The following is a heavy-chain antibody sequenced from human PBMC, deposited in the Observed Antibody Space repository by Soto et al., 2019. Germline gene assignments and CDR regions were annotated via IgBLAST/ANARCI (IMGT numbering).Heavy chain of an antibody. J-gene: IGHJ5*01. Sequence: AAVKVCCEDCGYTFTSYGSSWVRQAPAQGLEWMGWISAYNGNTNYAQKLQGRVTMTTDTSTSTAYMELRSLRSDATAVYYCARARFSLLWCRPISTRFDSRA. D-gene: IGHD3-10*01. CDR3: ARARFSLLWCRPISTRFDS. CDR1: GYTFTSYG. V-gene: IGHV1-18*01. CDR2: ISAYNGNT.